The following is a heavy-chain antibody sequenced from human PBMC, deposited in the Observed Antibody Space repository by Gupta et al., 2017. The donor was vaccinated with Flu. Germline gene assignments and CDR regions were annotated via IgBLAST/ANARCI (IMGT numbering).Heavy chain of an antibody. Sequence: EVQLVASGGGLVQPGGSLSLPCVASGFPFSDHYMDWVRQVPGKGLKWVGRIRDKGNGYTKEYAASVKGRFTISRDDSRNSLYLQMNSLKTEDTAVYYCVRSSGTSYTPFDYWGQGTLITVSS. CDR1: GFPFSDHY. D-gene: IGHD3-10*01. CDR3: VRSSGTSYTPFDY. V-gene: IGHV3-72*01. CDR2: IRDKGNGYTK. J-gene: IGHJ4*02.